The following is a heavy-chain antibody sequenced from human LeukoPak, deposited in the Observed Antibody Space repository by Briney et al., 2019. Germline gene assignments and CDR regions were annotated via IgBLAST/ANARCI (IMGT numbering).Heavy chain of an antibody. CDR2: ISSSSTI. V-gene: IGHV3-48*04. CDR1: GFTFSSYS. CDR3: AKVLVPARPYTLDV. Sequence: PGGSLRLSCAASGFTFSSYSMNWVRQAPGKGLEWVSYISSSSTIYYADSVKGRFTISRDNAKNSLYLQMNSLRAEDTAVYYCAKVLVPARPYTLDVWGQGTTVTVSS. J-gene: IGHJ6*02.